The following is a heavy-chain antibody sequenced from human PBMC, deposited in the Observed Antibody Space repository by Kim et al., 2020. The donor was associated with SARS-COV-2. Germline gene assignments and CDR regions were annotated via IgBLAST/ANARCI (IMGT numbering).Heavy chain of an antibody. CDR2: ISYDGINK. CDR1: GFTFSSYV. V-gene: IGHV3-30*04. CDR3: ARANLGSYYYGMDV. J-gene: IGHJ6*02. D-gene: IGHD3-16*01. Sequence: GGSLRLSCAASGFTFSSYVMHWVRQAPGKGLEWVALISYDGINKYYADSVKGRFTISRDNSKNTLYLQMNSLRAEDTAVYYCARANLGSYYYGMDVWGQGTTVTISS.